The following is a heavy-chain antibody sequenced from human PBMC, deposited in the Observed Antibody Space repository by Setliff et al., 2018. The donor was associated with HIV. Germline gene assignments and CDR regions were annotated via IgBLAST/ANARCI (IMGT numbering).Heavy chain of an antibody. CDR1: GYSISSGYY. D-gene: IGHD4-17*01. V-gene: IGHV4-38-2*02. CDR2: LYHSGST. CDR3: ARDIWAYGLMGS. Sequence: SETLSLTCDVSGYSISSGYYWGWIRQPPGKGLEWIGSLYHSGSTYYSPSLKSRVTISVDTSKNQFSLKLTSVTAADTAFYYCARDIWAYGLMGSWGQGTLVTVSS. J-gene: IGHJ5*02.